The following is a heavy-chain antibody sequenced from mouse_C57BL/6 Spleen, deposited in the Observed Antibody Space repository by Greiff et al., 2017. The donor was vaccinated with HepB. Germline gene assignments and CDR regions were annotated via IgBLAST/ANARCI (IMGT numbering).Heavy chain of an antibody. CDR3: TRRGTTVVARFDY. D-gene: IGHD1-1*01. Sequence: VQLQQSGAELVRPGASVTLSCKASGYTFTDYEMHWVKQTPVHGLEWIGAIDPETGGTAYNQKFKGKAILTADKSSSTAYMELRSLTSEDSAVYYCTRRGTTVVARFDYWGQGTTLTVSS. CDR2: IDPETGGT. CDR1: GYTFTDYE. V-gene: IGHV1-15*01. J-gene: IGHJ2*01.